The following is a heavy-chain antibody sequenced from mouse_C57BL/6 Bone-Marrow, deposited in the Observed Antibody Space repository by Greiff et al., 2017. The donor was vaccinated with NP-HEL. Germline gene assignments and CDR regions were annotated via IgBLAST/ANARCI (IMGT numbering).Heavy chain of an antibody. CDR2: IYPGDGDT. D-gene: IGHD3-2*02. CDR1: GYAFSSSW. V-gene: IGHV1-82*01. J-gene: IGHJ3*01. CDR3: ARSGPHSSGFAY. Sequence: QVQLQQSGPELVKPGASVKISCKASGYAFSSSWMNWVKQRPGKGLEWIGRIYPGDGDTNYNGKFKGKATLTADKSSSTAYMQLSSLTSEDSAFYFCARSGPHSSGFAYWGQGTLVTVSA.